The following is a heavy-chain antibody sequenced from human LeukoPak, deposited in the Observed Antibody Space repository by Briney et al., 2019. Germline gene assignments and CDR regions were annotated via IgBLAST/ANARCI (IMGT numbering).Heavy chain of an antibody. Sequence: SETLSLTCTVSGGSISSSSYYWGWIRQRPGKGLEWIGSIYYSGSTYYNPSLKSRVTISVDTSKNQFSLKLSSVTAADTAVYYCARLGIHDFWSGYAPNWFDPWGQGTLVTVSS. V-gene: IGHV4-39*01. CDR1: GGSISSSSYY. J-gene: IGHJ5*02. D-gene: IGHD3-3*01. CDR2: IYYSGST. CDR3: ARLGIHDFWSGYAPNWFDP.